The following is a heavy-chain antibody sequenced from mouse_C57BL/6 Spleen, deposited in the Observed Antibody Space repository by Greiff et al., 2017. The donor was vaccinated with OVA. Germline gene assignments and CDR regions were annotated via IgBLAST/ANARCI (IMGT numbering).Heavy chain of an antibody. J-gene: IGHJ1*03. Sequence: EVQLVESGGGLVKPGGSLKLSCAASGFTFSDYGMHWVRQAPEKGLEWVAYISSGSSTIYYADTVKGRFTLTRDNSKNTLFLQMTSLRSEDTAMYYCARDHYYGGYFDVWGTGTTVTVSS. D-gene: IGHD1-2*01. CDR2: ISSGSSTI. CDR1: GFTFSDYG. CDR3: ARDHYYGGYFDV. V-gene: IGHV5-17*01.